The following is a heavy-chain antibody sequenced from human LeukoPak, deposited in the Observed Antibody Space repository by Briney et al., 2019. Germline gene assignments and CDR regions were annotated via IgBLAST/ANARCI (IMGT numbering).Heavy chain of an antibody. V-gene: IGHV3-48*02. CDR3: ASSGSYRFDY. J-gene: IGHJ4*02. CDR2: ITASGTAM. CDR1: GFTFSSYS. Sequence: PGGSLRLSCAASGFTFSSYSMNWVRQAPGKGLEWVSHITASGTAMFYADSVKSRFTISRDNAKNSLYLQMNSQRDEDTAVYYCASSGSYRFDYWGQGTLVTVSS. D-gene: IGHD1-26*01.